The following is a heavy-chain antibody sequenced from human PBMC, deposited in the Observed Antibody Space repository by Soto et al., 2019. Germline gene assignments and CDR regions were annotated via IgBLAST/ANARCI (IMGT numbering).Heavy chain of an antibody. CDR1: GDSVSSNSAA. D-gene: IGHD5-12*01. CDR3: AKEGDNGSNWFAP. J-gene: IGHJ5*02. V-gene: IGHV6-1*01. CDR2: TYYRSEWFN. Sequence: PSQTLSLTCAISGDSVSSNSAAWNWIRQSPSRGLEWLGRTYYRSEWFNDYAVTVKSRITINPDTSKKQFSLHLNSVSPADTAVYYCAKEGDNGSNWFAPWGQGTLVTVSS.